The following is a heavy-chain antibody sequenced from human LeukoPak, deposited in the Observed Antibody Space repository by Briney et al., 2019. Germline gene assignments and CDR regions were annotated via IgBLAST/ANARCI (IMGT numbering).Heavy chain of an antibody. CDR1: GGSFSGYS. CDR3: ASPYYDFWSGSRGYFDY. Sequence: SSETLSLTCAVYGGSFSGYSWSWLRQPPGKGLEWVGEINHSGSTNYNPSLKSRGTITVDRSKNQFPLKLNSVTAADTAVYYCASPYYDFWSGSRGYFDYWGQGTPVTVSS. V-gene: IGHV4-34*01. J-gene: IGHJ4*02. CDR2: INHSGST. D-gene: IGHD3-3*01.